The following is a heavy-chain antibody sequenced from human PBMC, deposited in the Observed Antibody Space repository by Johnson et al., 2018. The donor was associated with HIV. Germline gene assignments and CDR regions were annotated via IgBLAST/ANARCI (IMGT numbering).Heavy chain of an antibody. CDR2: IKQDGSEK. D-gene: IGHD6-19*01. J-gene: IGHJ3*02. CDR1: GFTFSSYW. V-gene: IGHV3-7*01. CDR3: VRGGGGSGRYGGAFDI. Sequence: VQLVESGGGLVQPGGSLRLSCAASGFTFSSYWMSWVRQAPGKGLEWVANIKQDGSEKYYVASVKGRFTISRDNAKNSLYLQMNSLRAEDTGVYYCVRGGGGSGRYGGAFDIWGQGTMVTVSS.